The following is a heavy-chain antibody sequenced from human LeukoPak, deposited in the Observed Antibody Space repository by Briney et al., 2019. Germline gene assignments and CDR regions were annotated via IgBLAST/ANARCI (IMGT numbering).Heavy chain of an antibody. CDR3: AKDIVVVPAANYDY. V-gene: IGHV3-23*01. Sequence: GGSLRLSCAASGFTFSSYAMSWVRQAPGKGLEWVSAISGSGGSTYYADSVEGRFTISRDNSKNTLYLQMNSLRAEDTAVYYCAKDIVVVPAANYDYWGQGTLVTVSS. J-gene: IGHJ4*02. CDR1: GFTFSSYA. CDR2: ISGSGGST. D-gene: IGHD2-2*01.